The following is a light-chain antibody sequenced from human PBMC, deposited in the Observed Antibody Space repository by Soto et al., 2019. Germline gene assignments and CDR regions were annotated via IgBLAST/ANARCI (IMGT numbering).Light chain of an antibody. Sequence: QSVLTQPPSASGSPGQSVTISCTGTSSDVGRYNYISWYQQRPGKAPKLIIYEVSKRPSGVPDRLSGFKYGNTASLTVSGLQAEDEADYYCSSYADNSRYVFGTGTKVTVL. CDR1: SSDVGRYNY. CDR3: SSYADNSRYV. J-gene: IGLJ1*01. CDR2: EVS. V-gene: IGLV2-8*01.